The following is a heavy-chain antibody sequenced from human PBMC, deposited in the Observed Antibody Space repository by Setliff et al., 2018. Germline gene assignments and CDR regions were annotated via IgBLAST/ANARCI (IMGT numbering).Heavy chain of an antibody. CDR3: ARGWVDYGARGY. CDR2: IYYSGST. Sequence: SETLSLTCAVYGGSFSGYYWSWIRQPPGKGLEWIGDIYYSGSTYYNPSLKSRVTISVDRSQNQFSLKVSSVTAADTAVYYCARGWVDYGARGYWGQGTLVTVSS. D-gene: IGHD4-17*01. V-gene: IGHV4-34*01. J-gene: IGHJ4*02. CDR1: GGSFSGYY.